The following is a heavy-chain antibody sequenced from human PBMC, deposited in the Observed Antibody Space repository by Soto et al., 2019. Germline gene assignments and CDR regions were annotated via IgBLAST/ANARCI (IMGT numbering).Heavy chain of an antibody. CDR1: GFTFNSYY. Sequence: GGSLRLSCVASGFTFNSYYMTWVRQAPGKGLEWVSTISVIGDKTHYAKSVKGRYTITKDTSKNQVVLTMTNMDPVDTATYYCIQSRCGGDCLQSYASYYYYGMDVWGQGTTVTVSS. D-gene: IGHD2-21*02. CDR2: ISVIGDKT. V-gene: IGHV3-23*01. CDR3: IQSRCGGDCLQSYASYYYYGMDV. J-gene: IGHJ6*02.